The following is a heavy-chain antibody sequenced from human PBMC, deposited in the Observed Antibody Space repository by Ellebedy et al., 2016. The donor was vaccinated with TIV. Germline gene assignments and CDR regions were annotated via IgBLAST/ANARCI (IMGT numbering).Heavy chain of an antibody. J-gene: IGHJ3*02. CDR1: GFTFNSSA. CDR2: INPNSGGT. D-gene: IGHD6-6*01. CDR3: ARAARPDAFDI. V-gene: IGHV1-2*02. Sequence: ASVKVSXKASGFTFNSSAVQWMRQARGQRLEWMGWINPNSGGTNYAQKFQGRVTMTRNTSISTAYMGLSSLRSEDTAVYSCARAARPDAFDIWGQGTMVTVSS.